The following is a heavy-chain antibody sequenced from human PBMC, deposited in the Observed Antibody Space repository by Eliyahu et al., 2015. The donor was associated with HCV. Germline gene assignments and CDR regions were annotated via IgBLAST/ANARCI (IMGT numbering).Heavy chain of an antibody. CDR3: ARGGMVWARGFDY. Sequence: QVQLVESGGGVVQPGRSLRLSCAASGFXFSSYAMHXVRQAPGKGLEWVAVISYDGSNKYYADSVKGRFTISRDNSKNTLYLQMNSLRAEDTAVYYCARGGMVWARGFDYWGQGTLVTVSS. CDR1: GFXFSSYA. V-gene: IGHV3-30-3*01. D-gene: IGHD2-8*01. CDR2: ISYDGSNK. J-gene: IGHJ4*02.